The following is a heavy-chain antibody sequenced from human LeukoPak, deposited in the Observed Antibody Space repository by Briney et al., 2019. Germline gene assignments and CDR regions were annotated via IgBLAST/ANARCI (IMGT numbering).Heavy chain of an antibody. CDR2: VFRTGTT. J-gene: IGHJ5*01. V-gene: IGHV4-39*02. D-gene: IGHD3-10*01. Sequence: SETLSLTCSVSGGSIASSSYYWGWIRQPPGKGLEWIGSVFRTGTTYYSASLKSRVSISVDTSKNDFALKLASVTAADTAMYFCARRVGFYGSGSLNYFDPWGQGILVSVSS. CDR3: ARRVGFYGSGSLNYFDP. CDR1: GGSIASSSYY.